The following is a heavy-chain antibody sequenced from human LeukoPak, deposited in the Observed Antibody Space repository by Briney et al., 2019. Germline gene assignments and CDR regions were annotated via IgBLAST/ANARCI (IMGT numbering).Heavy chain of an antibody. CDR3: AKAEYGGNSGLDY. Sequence: PGGSLRLSCAASGFTFSSYGMHWVRQAPGKGLEWVAVISYDGSNKYYADSVKGRFTISRDNSENTLYLQMNSLRAEDTAVYYCAKAEYGGNSGLDYWGQGTLVTVSS. J-gene: IGHJ4*02. V-gene: IGHV3-30*18. D-gene: IGHD4-23*01. CDR2: ISYDGSNK. CDR1: GFTFSSYG.